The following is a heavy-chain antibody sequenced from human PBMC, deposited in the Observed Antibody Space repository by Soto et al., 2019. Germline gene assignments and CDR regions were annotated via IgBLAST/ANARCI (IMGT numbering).Heavy chain of an antibody. CDR1: GCTFSSYA. Sequence: GASVKVSCKASGCTFSSYAISWVRQAPGQGLEWMGGIIPIFGTANYAQKFQGRVTMTTDASMSTAYMELSSLRSEDTAVYYCLRVRQLVGYFYYYMDVWGKGTTVTVSS. CDR2: IIPIFGTA. CDR3: LRVRQLVGYFYYYMDV. V-gene: IGHV1-69*05. D-gene: IGHD6-6*01. J-gene: IGHJ6*03.